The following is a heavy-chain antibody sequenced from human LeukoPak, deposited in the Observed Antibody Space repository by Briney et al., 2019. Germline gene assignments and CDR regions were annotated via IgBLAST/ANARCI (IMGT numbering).Heavy chain of an antibody. CDR3: AKDGDSSGYDAFDI. Sequence: GGSLRLSCAASGFTFSDYYMSWIRQAPGKGLEWVSYISSSGSTIYYADSVKGRFTISRDNAKNSLYLQMNSLRAEDTALYYCAKDGDSSGYDAFDIWGQGTVVTVSS. CDR1: GFTFSDYY. CDR2: ISSSGSTI. V-gene: IGHV3-11*01. J-gene: IGHJ3*02. D-gene: IGHD3-22*01.